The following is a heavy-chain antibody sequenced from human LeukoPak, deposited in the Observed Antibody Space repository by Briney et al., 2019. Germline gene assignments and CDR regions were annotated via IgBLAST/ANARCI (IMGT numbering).Heavy chain of an antibody. D-gene: IGHD3-10*01. CDR1: GFTFSSYS. Sequence: GGSLRLSCAASGFTFSSYSMNWVRQAPGKGLEWVSYISSSSSTIYYADSVKGRFTISRDNAKNSLYLQMNSLRAEDTAVYYCARGRLLWFGELNAGLDYWGQGTLVIVSS. CDR2: ISSSSSTI. V-gene: IGHV3-48*01. CDR3: ARGRLLWFGELNAGLDY. J-gene: IGHJ4*02.